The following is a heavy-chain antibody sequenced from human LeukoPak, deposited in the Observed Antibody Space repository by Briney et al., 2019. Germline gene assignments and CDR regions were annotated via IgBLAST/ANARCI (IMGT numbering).Heavy chain of an antibody. Sequence: QPGESLRLSCTASGFTFSNFWMGWVRQAPGKGLEWVANIKQDETEKFYLGSVKGRFTIPRDNAKNSLYLQMNSLRAEDTAVYYCARDIVAAASYWGQGTLVTVSS. V-gene: IGHV3-7*01. J-gene: IGHJ4*02. CDR1: GFTFSNFW. CDR3: ARDIVAAASY. D-gene: IGHD6-13*01. CDR2: IKQDETEK.